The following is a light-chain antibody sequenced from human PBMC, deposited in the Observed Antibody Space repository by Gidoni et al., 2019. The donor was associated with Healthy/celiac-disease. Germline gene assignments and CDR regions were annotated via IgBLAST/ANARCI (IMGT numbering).Light chain of an antibody. CDR1: QDISNN. CDR3: QQYEGT. J-gene: IGKJ1*01. V-gene: IGKV1-33*01. Sequence: DIQMTQSPSSLSASVGDRVTITCQASQDISNNLNWYQQKPGKDPKLLIYDASNLETGDPSRFSGSGSGTDFTFTISSLQPEDIETYYCQQYEGTFGQXTKVEIK. CDR2: DAS.